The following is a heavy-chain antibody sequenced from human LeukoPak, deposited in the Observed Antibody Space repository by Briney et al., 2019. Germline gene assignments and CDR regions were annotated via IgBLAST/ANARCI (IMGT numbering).Heavy chain of an antibody. D-gene: IGHD4-17*01. J-gene: IGHJ4*02. V-gene: IGHV4-59*01. CDR3: AREGRQDYVYFDY. CDR2: INYSGNT. Sequence: SETLSLTCTVSGGSISDYYWRWIRQPPGKGLEWLGYINYSGNTNYNPPLKSRVTISVDTSKNQFSLRLTSVTAADTAVFYCAREGRQDYVYFDYWGQGSLVTVSS. CDR1: GGSISDYY.